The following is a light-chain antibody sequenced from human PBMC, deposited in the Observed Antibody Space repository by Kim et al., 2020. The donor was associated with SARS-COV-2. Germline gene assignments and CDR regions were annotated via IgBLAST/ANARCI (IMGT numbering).Light chain of an antibody. CDR1: VLSGYY. Sequence: VALGQIFRITFQGDVLSGYYAPWYQQKPGQAPILVIYGKSNRPSGIPDRFSGSSSGNTASLTITGTQAGDEADYYCNSRDSNDNVVFGGGTQLTVL. CDR2: GKS. CDR3: NSRDSNDNVV. J-gene: IGLJ2*01. V-gene: IGLV3-19*01.